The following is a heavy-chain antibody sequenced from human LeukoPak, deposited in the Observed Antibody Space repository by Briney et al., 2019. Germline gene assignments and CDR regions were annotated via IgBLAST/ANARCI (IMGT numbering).Heavy chain of an antibody. V-gene: IGHV3-30*03. CDR1: GFTFSSYG. CDR2: ISYDGSNK. Sequence: GGSLRLSCAASGFTFSSYGMHWVRQAPGKGLEWVAVISYDGSNKYYADSVKGRFTISRDNSKNTLYLQMNSLRAEDTAVYYCAREIPLAGYGGSDYYYYGMDVWGQGTTVTVSS. D-gene: IGHD2-15*01. J-gene: IGHJ6*02. CDR3: AREIPLAGYGGSDYYYYGMDV.